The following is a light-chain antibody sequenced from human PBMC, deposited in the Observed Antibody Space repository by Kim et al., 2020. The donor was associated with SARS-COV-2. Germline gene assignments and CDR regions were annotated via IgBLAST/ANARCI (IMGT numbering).Light chain of an antibody. V-gene: IGKV1-9*01. J-gene: IGKJ4*01. CDR3: QQLHSLPLT. Sequence: AYVGDRVTITCRASQGINRYLAWYQEKPGEAPKLLIYATSGLRDGVPSRFSGSGSGTDYTLTVSSLQPEDFATYYCQQLHSLPLTFGGGTKVDIK. CDR2: ATS. CDR1: QGINRY.